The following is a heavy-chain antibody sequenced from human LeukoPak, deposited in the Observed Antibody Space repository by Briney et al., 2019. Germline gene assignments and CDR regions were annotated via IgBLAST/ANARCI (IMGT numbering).Heavy chain of an antibody. CDR3: ARGVRIQLANWFDP. CDR1: GGSISSGGYY. J-gene: IGHJ5*02. V-gene: IGHV4-30-2*01. Sequence: SETLSLTCTVSGGSISSGGYYWSWIRQPPGKGLEWIGYIYHSGSTYYNPSLKSRVTISVDRSKNQFSLKLSSVTAADTAVYYCARGVRIQLANWFDPWGQGTLVTVSS. D-gene: IGHD5-18*01. CDR2: IYHSGST.